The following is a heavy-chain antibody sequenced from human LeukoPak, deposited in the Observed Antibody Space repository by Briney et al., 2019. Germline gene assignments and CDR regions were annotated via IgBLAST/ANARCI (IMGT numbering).Heavy chain of an antibody. CDR1: GNSINIHHHF. J-gene: IGHJ4*02. D-gene: IGHD4-23*01. V-gene: IGHV4-31*03. Sequence: SQTLSLTCTVSGNSINIHHHFWGWIRQHPGKGLEWIGYVNYIGSTFYNPSLKSRVIISLDTSKIQISLNLTTVTAADTAVYYCAREGGNFDFDYWGQGSLVTLSS. CDR3: AREGGNFDFDY. CDR2: VNYIGST.